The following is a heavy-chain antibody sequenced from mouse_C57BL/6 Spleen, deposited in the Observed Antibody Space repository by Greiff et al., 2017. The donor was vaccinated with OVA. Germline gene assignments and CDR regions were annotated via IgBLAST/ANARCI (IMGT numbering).Heavy chain of an antibody. D-gene: IGHD1-1*02. Sequence: EVKVEESGGGLVQPGGSMKLSCVASGFTFSNYWMNWVRQSPEKGLEWVAQIRLKSDNYATHYAESVKGRFTISRDDSKSSVYLQMNNLRAEDTGIYYCTGLLWGGYFDVWGTGTTVTVSS. CDR1: GFTFSNYW. CDR2: IRLKSDNYAT. V-gene: IGHV6-3*01. J-gene: IGHJ1*03. CDR3: TGLLWGGYFDV.